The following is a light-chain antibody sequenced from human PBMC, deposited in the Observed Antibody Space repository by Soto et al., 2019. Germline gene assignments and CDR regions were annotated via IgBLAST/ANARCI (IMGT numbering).Light chain of an antibody. V-gene: IGKV3-20*01. CDR1: ESTNNY. CDR3: QQYSDLPMT. J-gene: IGKJ5*01. CDR2: GAS. Sequence: EIVMTQSPATLSVSPGERATLSCRASESTNNYLAWYQQKPGQAPRLLIYGASRRATGIPDRFSGSASGTDFTLTISRLEPEDFAVYFCQQYSDLPMTFGQGTRLEIK.